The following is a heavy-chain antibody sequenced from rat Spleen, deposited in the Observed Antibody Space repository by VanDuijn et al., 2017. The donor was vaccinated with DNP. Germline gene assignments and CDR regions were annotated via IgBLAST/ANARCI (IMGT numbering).Heavy chain of an antibody. CDR2: IRYDGGGT. Sequence: EVQLVESGGDLVQPGRSLKLSCVASGFTFSDYYMAWVRQAPTKDLEWVAYIRYDGGGTKYADSVKGRFTISRDNAKNTLYLQMNSLRSEDMATYYCVRWNSGHFDYWGQGVMVPVSS. D-gene: IGHD4-3*01. J-gene: IGHJ2*01. CDR1: GFTFSDYY. V-gene: IGHV5-22*01. CDR3: VRWNSGHFDY.